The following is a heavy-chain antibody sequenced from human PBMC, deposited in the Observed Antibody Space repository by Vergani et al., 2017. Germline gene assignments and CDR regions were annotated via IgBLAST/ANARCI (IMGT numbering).Heavy chain of an antibody. CDR2: IYPNGNG. D-gene: IGHD1-1*01. CDR1: GSSMSDFY. J-gene: IGHJ5*02. CDR3: ARGNCVVNCPKYNWLAP. V-gene: IGHV4-4*07. Sequence: QVQLQESGPGVVKPSDTLSLTCTVSGSSMSDFYWPWIRQPAGRGLEWIGRIYPNGNGNYNESLRSRLTMSIDTSRSQFSLSLSSVTAADTAVYYCARGNCVVNCPKYNWLAPWGRGIMVTVSS.